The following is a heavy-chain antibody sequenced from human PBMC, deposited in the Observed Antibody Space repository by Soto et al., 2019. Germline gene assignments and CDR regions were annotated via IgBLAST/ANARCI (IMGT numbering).Heavy chain of an antibody. CDR2: IGGSGGNT. CDR1: GFTFSSYA. J-gene: IGHJ4*02. Sequence: GGSLRLSCVASGFTFSSYAMNWVRQAPGKGLEWVSTIGGSGGNTYYADSVKGRFTVSRDNYKNTLFLHMNSLRAEDTAVYYCAKAIVTKLGECYFDCWGQGSLVTVSS. D-gene: IGHD3-16*01. CDR3: AKAIVTKLGECYFDC. V-gene: IGHV3-23*01.